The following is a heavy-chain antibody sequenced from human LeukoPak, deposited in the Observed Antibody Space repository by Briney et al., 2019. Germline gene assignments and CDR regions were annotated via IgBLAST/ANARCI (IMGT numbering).Heavy chain of an antibody. D-gene: IGHD3-10*02. CDR2: ISSSGSTI. Sequence: GGSLRLSCAASGFTFSTYAMNWVRQAPGKGLEWVSYISSSGSTIYYADSVKGRFTISRDNAKNSLYLQMSSLRAEDTAVYYCAELGITMIGGVWGKGTTVTISS. J-gene: IGHJ6*04. CDR1: GFTFSTYA. V-gene: IGHV3-48*03. CDR3: AELGITMIGGV.